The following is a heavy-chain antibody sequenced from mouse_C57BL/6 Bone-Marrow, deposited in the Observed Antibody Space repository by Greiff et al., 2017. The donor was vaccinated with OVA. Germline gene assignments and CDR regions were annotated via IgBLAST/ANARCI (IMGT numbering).Heavy chain of an antibody. CDR3: TRGYSNYYAMDY. D-gene: IGHD2-5*01. CDR1: GYTFTDYE. Sequence: VQLQQSGAELVRPGASVTLSCKASGYTFTDYEMHWVKQTPVHGLEWIGAIDPENGGTAYNQKFKGKAILTADKSSSTAYMELLSLTSEDSAVYYCTRGYSNYYAMDYWGQGTSVTVSS. V-gene: IGHV1-15*01. J-gene: IGHJ4*01. CDR2: IDPENGGT.